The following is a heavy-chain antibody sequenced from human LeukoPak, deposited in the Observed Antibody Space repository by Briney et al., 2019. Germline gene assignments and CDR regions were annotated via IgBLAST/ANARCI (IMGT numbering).Heavy chain of an antibody. CDR1: GGSICNDNFY. D-gene: IGHD1-14*01. CDR3: ARYRYRNQAIDP. V-gene: IGHV4-31*03. Sequence: PSQTLSLTCSLSGGSICNDNFYCRSIRQHPGRVLEWNGYIYYSESTYHNPSLKSRLTLSLETSRNQFSLKPTSVTAAATAVYYCARYRYRNQAIDPWGQGTLVIVSS. CDR2: IYYSEST. J-gene: IGHJ5*02.